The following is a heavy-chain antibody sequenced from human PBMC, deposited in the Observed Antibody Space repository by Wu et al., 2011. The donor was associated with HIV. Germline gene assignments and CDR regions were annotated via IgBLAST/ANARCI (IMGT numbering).Heavy chain of an antibody. J-gene: IGHJ6*02. CDR2: ISTYNGKT. CDR3: ARDTVQQGRSFYYYGMDV. D-gene: IGHD6-13*01. Sequence: QVQLVQSGAEVKKAWVLGEGLLQGFWLHLTNYGISWVRQAPGQGPEWMGWISTYNGKTHYAQSLQGRVTMTTDTSTSTAYMDLRSLTSDDTAVYYCARDTVQQGRSFYYYGMDVWGQGTTVTVS. CDR1: LHLTNYG. V-gene: IGHV1-18*01.